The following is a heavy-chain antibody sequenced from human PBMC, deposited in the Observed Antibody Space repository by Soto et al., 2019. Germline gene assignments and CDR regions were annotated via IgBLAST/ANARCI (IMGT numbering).Heavy chain of an antibody. D-gene: IGHD3-22*01. CDR1: GGSISSSSYY. CDR2: IYYSGST. V-gene: IGHV4-39*01. J-gene: IGHJ4*02. Sequence: QLQLQESGPGLVKPSETLSLTCTVSGGSISSSSYYWGWIRQPPGKGLEWIGSIYYSGSTYYNPSLKSRVTISVDTSKNQFSLKLSSVTAADTAVYYCARRGVERGYDYWGQGTLVTVSS. CDR3: ARRGVERGYDY.